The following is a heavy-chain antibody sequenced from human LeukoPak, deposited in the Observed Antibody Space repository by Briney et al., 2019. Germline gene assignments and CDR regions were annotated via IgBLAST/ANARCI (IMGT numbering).Heavy chain of an antibody. CDR2: IYHSGST. Sequence: PSETLSLTCTVSGGSISSGGYYWSWIRQPPGKGLEWIGYIYHSGSTYYNPSLKSRVTISVDRSKNQFSLKLSSVTAADTAVYYCVSFGVVIMDVWGKGTTVTVSS. CDR1: GGSISSGGYY. V-gene: IGHV4-30-2*01. CDR3: VSFGVVIMDV. D-gene: IGHD3-3*01. J-gene: IGHJ6*04.